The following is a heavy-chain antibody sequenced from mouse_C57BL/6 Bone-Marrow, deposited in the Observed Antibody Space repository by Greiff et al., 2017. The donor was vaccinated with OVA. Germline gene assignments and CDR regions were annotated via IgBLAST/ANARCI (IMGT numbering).Heavy chain of an antibody. CDR2: ISSGGDYI. J-gene: IGHJ4*01. Sequence: EVQLVESGEGLVKPGGSLKLSCAASGFTFSSYAMSWVRQTPEKRLEWVAYISSGGDYIYYADTVKGRFTISRDNARNTLYLQMSSLKSEDTAMCYCTRDRGDYDVEDYWGQGTSVTVSS. CDR3: TRDRGDYDVEDY. V-gene: IGHV5-9-1*02. CDR1: GFTFSSYA. D-gene: IGHD2-4*01.